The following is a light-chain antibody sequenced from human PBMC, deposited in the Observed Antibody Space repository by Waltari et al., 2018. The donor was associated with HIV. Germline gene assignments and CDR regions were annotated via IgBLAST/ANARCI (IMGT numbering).Light chain of an antibody. CDR3: QSTDNSGKVWV. CDR1: GVQKQY. CDR2: KDT. Sequence: SYDLTQPPSMSVSPGQTARISCSGEGVQKQYTFWYQQKSGQAPTLVIFKDTESPSGVPERYSGSISGTTVTLIISEVQAEDEADYYCQSTDNSGKVWVFGGGTKLTVL. V-gene: IGLV3-25*03. J-gene: IGLJ3*02.